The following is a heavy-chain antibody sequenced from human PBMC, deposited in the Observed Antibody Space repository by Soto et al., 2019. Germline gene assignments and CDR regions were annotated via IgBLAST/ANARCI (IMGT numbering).Heavy chain of an antibody. J-gene: IGHJ3*02. D-gene: IGHD5-18*01. CDR3: ARHRYSSDRFPI. CDR2: IYYSGDT. CDR1: GGSFSGYY. Sequence: TSETLSLTCAVYGGSFSGYYWSWSRQPPGKGLEWIGYIYYSGDTNYNPSLKSRVTISVDTSQDQFSLKLTSVTAADTAVYYCARHRYSSDRFPIWGQGTMVTVSS. V-gene: IGHV4-59*08.